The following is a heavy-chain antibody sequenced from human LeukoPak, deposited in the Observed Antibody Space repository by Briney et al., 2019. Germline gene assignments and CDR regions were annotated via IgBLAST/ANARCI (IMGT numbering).Heavy chain of an antibody. Sequence: ASVKVSCKASGGTFSSYAISWVRQAPGQGLEWMGRIIPILGIANYAQKFQGRVTITADKSTSTAYMELRSLRSDDTAVYYCARNPSPRITISEWDAAFDIWGQGTMVTVSS. V-gene: IGHV1-69*04. CDR1: GGTFSSYA. CDR2: IIPILGIA. CDR3: ARNPSPRITISEWDAAFDI. J-gene: IGHJ3*02. D-gene: IGHD3-9*01.